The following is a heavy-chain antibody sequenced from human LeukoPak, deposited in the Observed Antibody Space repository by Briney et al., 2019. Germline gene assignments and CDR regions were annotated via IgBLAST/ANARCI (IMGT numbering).Heavy chain of an antibody. D-gene: IGHD6-6*01. CDR3: ARGPGIAARPVDY. CDR1: GGTFSSYA. J-gene: IGHJ4*02. CDR2: IIPILGIA. Sequence: ASVKVSCKASGGTFSSYAISWVRQAPGQGLEWMGRIIPILGIANYAQKFQGRVTITADKSTSTAYMELSSLRSEDTAVYYCARGPGIAARPVDYWGQGTLVTVSS. V-gene: IGHV1-69*04.